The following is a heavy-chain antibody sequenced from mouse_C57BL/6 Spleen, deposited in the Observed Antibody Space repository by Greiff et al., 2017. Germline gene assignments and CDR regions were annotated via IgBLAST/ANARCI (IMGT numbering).Heavy chain of an antibody. CDR3: ARGDDDGYYGNYFDY. CDR2: IDPNSGGT. V-gene: IGHV1-72*01. D-gene: IGHD2-3*01. Sequence: QVQLQQPGAELVKPGASVKLSCKASGYTFTSYWMHWVKQRPGRGLEWIGRIDPNSGGTKYNEKFKSTATLTVDKPSSTAYMQLSSLTSEDSAVYYCARGDDDGYYGNYFDYWGQGTTLTVSS. J-gene: IGHJ2*01. CDR1: GYTFTSYW.